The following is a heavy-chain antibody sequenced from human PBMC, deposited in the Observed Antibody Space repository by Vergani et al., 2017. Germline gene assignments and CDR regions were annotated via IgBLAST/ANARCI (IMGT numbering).Heavy chain of an antibody. CDR3: SLHGRRGFGRWCDP. Sequence: QVQLQQWGAGLLKPSETLSLTCAVYGGSFSGYYWSWIRQPPGKGLEWIGEINHSGSTNYNPSLKSRFTISVDTSKNQFALKLSSVTAADTAVYYCSLHGRRGFGRWCDPWGQGTLVTVSS. D-gene: IGHD3-10*01. J-gene: IGHJ5*02. CDR1: GGSFSGYY. CDR2: INHSGST. V-gene: IGHV4-34*01.